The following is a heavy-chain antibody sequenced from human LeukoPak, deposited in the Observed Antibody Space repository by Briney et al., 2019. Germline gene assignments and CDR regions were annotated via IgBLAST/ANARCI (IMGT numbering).Heavy chain of an antibody. CDR3: ARDGGSYYFDY. CDR2: INLNSGGT. V-gene: IGHV1-2*02. CDR1: GYTFTGYY. J-gene: IGHJ4*02. D-gene: IGHD1-26*01. Sequence: ASVKVSCKASGYTFTGYYMHWVRQAPGQGLEWMGWINLNSGGTNYAQKFQGRVTMTRDTSISTAYMELSRLRSDDTAVYYCARDGGSYYFDYWGQGTLVTVSS.